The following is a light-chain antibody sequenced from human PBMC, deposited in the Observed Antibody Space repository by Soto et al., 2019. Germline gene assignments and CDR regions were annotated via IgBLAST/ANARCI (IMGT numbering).Light chain of an antibody. V-gene: IGKV4-1*01. J-gene: IGKJ1*01. Sequence: DIVMTQSPNSLAVSLGERATINCKSSQNILYSSNNKNYLAWYQQRPVQPPKLLIYWASTLQSGVPDRFSGRGSGTEFTLTIRSLQAEDVARYYCPPHYDNPWTFGQGTKVEIK. CDR3: PPHYDNPWT. CDR1: QNILYSSNNKNY. CDR2: WAS.